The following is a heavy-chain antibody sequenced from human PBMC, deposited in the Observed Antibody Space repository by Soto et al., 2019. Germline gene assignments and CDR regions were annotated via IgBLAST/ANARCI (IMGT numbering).Heavy chain of an antibody. J-gene: IGHJ1*01. CDR2: INWNSGSI. Sequence: EVQLVESGGGLVQPGRSLRLSCAASGFTFDDYAMHWVRQVPGKGLEWVSGINWNSGSISYGDSVKDRFAISRDNAKNSLHLQMNSLSAEDTAFYYCVKDESINWYSGHFRHWGQGTLVTVSS. D-gene: IGHD6-13*01. CDR3: VKDESINWYSGHFRH. CDR1: GFTFDDYA. V-gene: IGHV3-9*01.